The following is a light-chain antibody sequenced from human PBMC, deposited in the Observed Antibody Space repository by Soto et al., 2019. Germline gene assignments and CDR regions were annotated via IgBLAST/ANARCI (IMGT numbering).Light chain of an antibody. CDR1: SSDVGGFNY. CDR3: SSYAARSTRYVV. J-gene: IGLJ2*01. Sequence: QSVLTQPASVSGSPGQSITISCTGTSSDVGGFNYVSWYQQHPGEAPKLIIFDVTHRPSGVSHRFSGSKSGNTASLTISGLQAEDEAEYHCSSYAARSTRYVVFGGGTKVTVL. V-gene: IGLV2-14*03. CDR2: DVT.